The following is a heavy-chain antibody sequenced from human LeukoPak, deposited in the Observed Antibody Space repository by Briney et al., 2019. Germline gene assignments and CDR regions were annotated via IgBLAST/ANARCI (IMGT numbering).Heavy chain of an antibody. Sequence: GESLKISCKGSGYSFTSYWIGWVCQMPGKGLEWMGIIYPGDSDTRYSPSFQGQVTISADKSISTAYLQWSSLKASDTAMYYSARDPYSSSYYFDYWGQGTLVTVSS. CDR2: IYPGDSDT. CDR3: ARDPYSSSYYFDY. D-gene: IGHD6-6*01. V-gene: IGHV5-51*01. CDR1: GYSFTSYW. J-gene: IGHJ4*02.